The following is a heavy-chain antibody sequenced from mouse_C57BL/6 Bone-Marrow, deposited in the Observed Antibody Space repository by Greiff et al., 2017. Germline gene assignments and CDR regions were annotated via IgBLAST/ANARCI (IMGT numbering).Heavy chain of an antibody. CDR3: ANLRDY. Sequence: QVQLQQSGAELARPGASVKLSCKASGYTFTSYGISWVKQRTGQGLEWIGEIYPRSGNTYYNEKFNGKDTLTADKSSSTAYMELRSLTSEDSAFYFCANLRDYWGQGTSDTVSS. V-gene: IGHV1-81*01. CDR1: GYTFTSYG. CDR2: IYPRSGNT. J-gene: IGHJ4*01.